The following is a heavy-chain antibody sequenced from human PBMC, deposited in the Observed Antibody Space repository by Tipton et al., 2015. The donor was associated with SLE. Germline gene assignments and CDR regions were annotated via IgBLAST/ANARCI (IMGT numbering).Heavy chain of an antibody. D-gene: IGHD3-16*01. CDR2: IYTSGNT. Sequence: LRLSCTVSGGSISSSSYYWSWIRQPAGKGLELIGRIYTSGNTNYNPSLKSRVTMSLDTSKNQFSLKLSSVTAADTAVYYCARGSLYVSGAFDIWGQGTMVTVSS. J-gene: IGHJ3*02. CDR1: GGSISSSSYY. V-gene: IGHV4-61*02. CDR3: ARGSLYVSGAFDI.